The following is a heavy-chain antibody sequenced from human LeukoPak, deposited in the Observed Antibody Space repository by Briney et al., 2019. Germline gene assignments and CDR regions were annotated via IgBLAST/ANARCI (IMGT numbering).Heavy chain of an antibody. J-gene: IGHJ4*02. D-gene: IGHD3-3*01. CDR1: GFTFSSYA. Sequence: GGSLRLSCAASGFTFSSYAMSWVRQAPGKGLEWVSAMIGSGGSTYYADSVKGRFTISRDNSKNTLYLQMNSLRAEDTAVYYCAKGDYDFWSGYYGPFDYWGQGTLVTVSS. CDR2: MIGSGGST. V-gene: IGHV3-23*01. CDR3: AKGDYDFWSGYYGPFDY.